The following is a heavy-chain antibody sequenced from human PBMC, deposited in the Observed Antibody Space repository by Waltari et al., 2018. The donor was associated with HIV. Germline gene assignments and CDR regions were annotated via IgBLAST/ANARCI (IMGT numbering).Heavy chain of an antibody. J-gene: IGHJ4*02. D-gene: IGHD3-16*01. CDR1: NGSVNNDLYY. Sequence: QVHLQESGPGLVKSSKTLSLTCTVSNGSVNNDLYYWTWIRQAPGRGLEWIGYVYYSGSTNYSPSLKSRVSISIDTSKNQFFPRVTSMTSADTAVYFCARGLGPRMAVQYFFDIWGQGTVVTV. V-gene: IGHV4-61*01. CDR2: VYYSGST. CDR3: ARGLGPRMAVQYFFDI.